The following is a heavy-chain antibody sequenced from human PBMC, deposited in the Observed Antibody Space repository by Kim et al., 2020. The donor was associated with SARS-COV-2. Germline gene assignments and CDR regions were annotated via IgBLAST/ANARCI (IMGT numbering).Heavy chain of an antibody. Sequence: PPLKVRVTISVDTSKNQFSRKLHSVTAADTAVYYCARTYYDSSGYYFDYWGQGTLVTVSS. V-gene: IGHV4-4*09. J-gene: IGHJ4*02. CDR3: ARTYYDSSGYYFDY. D-gene: IGHD3-22*01.